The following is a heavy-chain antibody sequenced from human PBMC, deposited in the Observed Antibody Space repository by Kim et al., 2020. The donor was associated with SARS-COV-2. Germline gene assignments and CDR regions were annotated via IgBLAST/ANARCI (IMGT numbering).Heavy chain of an antibody. Sequence: ASVKVSCKASGYTFTSYDINWVRQATGQGLEWMGWMNPNSGNTGYAQKFQGRVTMTRNTSISTAYMELSSLRSEDTAVYYCARAVYSSGPDYYYGMDVWGQGTTVTVSS. CDR3: ARAVYSSGPDYYYGMDV. CDR2: MNPNSGNT. V-gene: IGHV1-8*01. CDR1: GYTFTSYD. J-gene: IGHJ6*02. D-gene: IGHD6-19*01.